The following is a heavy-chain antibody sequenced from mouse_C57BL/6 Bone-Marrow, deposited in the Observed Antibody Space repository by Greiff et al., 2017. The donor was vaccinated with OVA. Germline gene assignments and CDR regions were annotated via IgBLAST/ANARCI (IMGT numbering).Heavy chain of an antibody. Sequence: QVQLQQSGPELVKPGASVKISCKASGYAFSSSWMNWVKQRPGKGLEWIGRIYPGDGDTNYNGKFKGKATLTADKSSSTAYMQLSSLTSEDSAVYFCARFFYYGNYGGYWGQGTTLTVSS. CDR1: GYAFSSSW. V-gene: IGHV1-82*01. CDR3: ARFFYYGNYGGY. J-gene: IGHJ2*01. D-gene: IGHD2-1*01. CDR2: IYPGDGDT.